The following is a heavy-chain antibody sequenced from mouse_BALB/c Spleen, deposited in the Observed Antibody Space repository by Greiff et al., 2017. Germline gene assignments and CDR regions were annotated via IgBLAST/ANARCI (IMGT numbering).Heavy chain of an antibody. CDR2: ISNGGGST. V-gene: IGHV5-12-2*01. J-gene: IGHJ4*01. D-gene: IGHD3-3*01. Sequence: EVQLVESGGGLVQPGGSLKLSCAASGFTFSSYTMSWVRQTPEMRLEWVAYISNGGGSTYYPDTVKGRFTISRDNAKNTLYLQMSSLKSEDTAMYYCAREGIGGAMDYWGQGTSVTVSS. CDR3: AREGIGGAMDY. CDR1: GFTFSSYT.